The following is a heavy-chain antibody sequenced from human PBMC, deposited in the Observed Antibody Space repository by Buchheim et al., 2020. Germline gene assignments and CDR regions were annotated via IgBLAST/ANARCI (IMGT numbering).Heavy chain of an antibody. D-gene: IGHD3-3*01. J-gene: IGHJ5*02. V-gene: IGHV3-30-3*01. Sequence: QVQLVESGGGVVQPGRSLRLSCAASGFTFSSYAMHWVRQAPGKGLEWVAVISYDGSNKYYADSVKGRFTISRDNSKNTLYLQMNSLRVEDTAVYYCAKAGGLQFSPFDPWGQGTL. CDR2: ISYDGSNK. CDR1: GFTFSSYA. CDR3: AKAGGLQFSPFDP.